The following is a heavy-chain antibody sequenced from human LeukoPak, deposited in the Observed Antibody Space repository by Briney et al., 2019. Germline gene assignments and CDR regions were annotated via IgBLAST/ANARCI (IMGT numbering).Heavy chain of an antibody. CDR3: ARGWDSSGWYDY. J-gene: IGHJ4*02. V-gene: IGHV1-8*02. CDR1: RYTFTGYY. D-gene: IGHD6-19*01. Sequence: GASVKVSCKASRYTFTGYYMHWVRQAPGQGLEWMGWMNPNSGNTGYAQKFQGRVTMTRNTSISTAYMELSSLRSEDTAVYYCARGWDSSGWYDYWGQGTLVTVSS. CDR2: MNPNSGNT.